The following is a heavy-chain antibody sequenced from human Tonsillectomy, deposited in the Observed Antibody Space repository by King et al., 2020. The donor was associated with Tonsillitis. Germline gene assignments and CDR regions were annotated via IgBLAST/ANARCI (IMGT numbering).Heavy chain of an antibody. V-gene: IGHV4-34*01. Sequence: VQLQQWGAGLLKPSETLSLTCAVYGGSFRHYHWNWIRQPPGKGLEWIGEIKHGGSTNYNPSLSSRVTISVDRSKNQFSLNLRSVTAADTAVYYCARGQIVVVENDALDIWGQGTMVTVSS. CDR2: IKHGGST. J-gene: IGHJ3*02. CDR1: GGSFRHYH. CDR3: ARGQIVVVENDALDI. D-gene: IGHD3-22*01.